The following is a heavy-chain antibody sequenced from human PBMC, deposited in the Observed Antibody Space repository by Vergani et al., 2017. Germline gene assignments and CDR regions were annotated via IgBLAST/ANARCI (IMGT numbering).Heavy chain of an antibody. J-gene: IGHJ4*02. Sequence: QVQLQESGPGLVKPSETLSLTCTVSGGSISSYYWSWIRQPPGKGLEWIGYIYYSGSTYYNPSLKSRVTISVDTSKNQFSLKLSSVTAADTAVYYCARDQAGSGWYFDYWGQGTLVTVSS. CDR3: ARDQAGSGWYFDY. D-gene: IGHD6-19*01. CDR1: GGSISSYY. V-gene: IGHV4-59*12. CDR2: IYYSGST.